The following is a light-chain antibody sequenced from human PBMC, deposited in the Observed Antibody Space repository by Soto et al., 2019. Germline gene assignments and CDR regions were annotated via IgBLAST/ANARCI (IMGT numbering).Light chain of an antibody. V-gene: IGKV1-5*03. CDR3: QYYDSYSWT. J-gene: IGKJ1*01. Sequence: DIQMTQSPSTLSASVGDRVTITCRASQSISDWLAWYQQKPGKAPKFLIYKASNLERGAPSRFSGSGSGTEFTLTISSVQADDFATYYCQYYDSYSWTFGQGTKVEIK. CDR1: QSISDW. CDR2: KAS.